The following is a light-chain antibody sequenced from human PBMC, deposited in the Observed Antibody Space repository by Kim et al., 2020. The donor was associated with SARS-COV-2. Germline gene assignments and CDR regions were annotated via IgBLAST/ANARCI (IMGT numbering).Light chain of an antibody. Sequence: VSPGERAPLPCRASQGVWSNLAWYQQKPGKAPRLLIYGASTRATGIPARFNGSESGTEFTLTISSLQSEDFAVYHCQQYNNWPQTFGQGTRLEIK. CDR1: QGVWSN. V-gene: IGKV3-15*01. CDR3: QQYNNWPQT. J-gene: IGKJ5*01. CDR2: GAS.